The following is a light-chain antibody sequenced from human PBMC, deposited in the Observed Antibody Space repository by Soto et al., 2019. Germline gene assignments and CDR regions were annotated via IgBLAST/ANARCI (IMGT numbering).Light chain of an antibody. CDR2: AAS. J-gene: IGKJ1*01. V-gene: IGKV1-39*01. Sequence: DIQMTQSPSSLSASVGDRVTITCRASQSITTFLNWYQQKPGKAHNLLIYAASSLQSGVQSRFSGSGSGTDFTLTISSLQPEDFATYYCKQSYITPWTFGQGTKVDIK. CDR3: KQSYITPWT. CDR1: QSITTF.